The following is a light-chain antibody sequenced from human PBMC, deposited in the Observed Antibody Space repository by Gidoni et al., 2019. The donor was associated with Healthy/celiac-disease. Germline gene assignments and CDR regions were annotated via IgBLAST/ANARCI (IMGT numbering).Light chain of an antibody. J-gene: IGKJ4*01. CDR3: QQSYSTPL. Sequence: DIQMTQSPSSLSASVGDRVTITCRASQSISSYLNWYQQKPGKAPKLLIYAASSLQSGVPSRFSGSGSGTDFTLTISSLHPEDFATYYCQQSYSTPLFXGXTKVEIK. CDR1: QSISSY. CDR2: AAS. V-gene: IGKV1-39*01.